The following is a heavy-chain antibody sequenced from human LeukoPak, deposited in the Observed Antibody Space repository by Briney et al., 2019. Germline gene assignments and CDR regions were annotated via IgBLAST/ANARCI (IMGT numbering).Heavy chain of an antibody. CDR2: ISDSGRTT. Sequence: GGSLRLSCAVSGLTFSNFKMNWVRQAPGKGLEWVSYISDSGRTTFYADSVKGRFTTSRDNAKNSLDLQMNSLRAEDTALYHCARVKSITIFGVVRQDAFDIWGQGTMVTVSS. D-gene: IGHD3-3*01. V-gene: IGHV3-48*03. CDR3: ARVKSITIFGVVRQDAFDI. J-gene: IGHJ3*02. CDR1: GLTFSNFK.